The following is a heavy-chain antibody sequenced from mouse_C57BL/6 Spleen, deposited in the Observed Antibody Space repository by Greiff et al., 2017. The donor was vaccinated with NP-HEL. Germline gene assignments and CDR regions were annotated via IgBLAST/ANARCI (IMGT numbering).Heavy chain of an antibody. CDR2: IYPGDGDT. V-gene: IGHV1-82*01. J-gene: IGHJ4*01. D-gene: IGHD2-1*01. Sequence: VKLMESGPELVKPGASVKISCKASGYAFSSSWMNWVKQRPGKGLEWIGRIYPGDGDTNYNGKFKGKATLTADKSSSTAYMQLSSLTSEDSAVYFCAMIYYGNSYYAMDYWGQGTSVTVSS. CDR1: GYAFSSSW. CDR3: AMIYYGNSYYAMDY.